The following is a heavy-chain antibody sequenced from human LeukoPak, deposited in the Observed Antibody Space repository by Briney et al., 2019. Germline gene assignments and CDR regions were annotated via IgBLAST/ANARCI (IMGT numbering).Heavy chain of an antibody. Sequence: SETLSLTCTVSGGSISSYYWSWIRQPPGKGLEWIGYIYYSGSTNYNPSLKSRVTISVDTSKKQFSLKLSSVTAADTAAYYCARSGYSYGADAFDIWGQGTMVTVSS. D-gene: IGHD5-18*01. J-gene: IGHJ3*02. V-gene: IGHV4-59*01. CDR3: ARSGYSYGADAFDI. CDR2: IYYSGST. CDR1: GGSISSYY.